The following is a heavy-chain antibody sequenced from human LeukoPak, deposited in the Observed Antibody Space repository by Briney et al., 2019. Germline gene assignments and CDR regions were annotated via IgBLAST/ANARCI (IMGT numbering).Heavy chain of an antibody. CDR3: AKDGYCTNGVCYPSEYFQH. V-gene: IGHV3-43*02. CDR1: GFTFYNYG. J-gene: IGHJ1*01. CDR2: FSWDGDCT. Sequence: GGSLRLSCAASGFTFYNYGMSWGRHPTGEGLEGVSLFSWDGDCTYYADSVKGRLTISRDNSKNSLYLQMNSLRTEDTALYYCAKDGYCTNGVCYPSEYFQHWGQGTLVTVSS. D-gene: IGHD2-8*01.